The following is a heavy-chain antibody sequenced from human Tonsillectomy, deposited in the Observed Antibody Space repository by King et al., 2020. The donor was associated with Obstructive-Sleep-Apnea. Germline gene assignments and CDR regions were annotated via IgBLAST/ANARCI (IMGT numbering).Heavy chain of an antibody. D-gene: IGHD5-18*01. CDR1: GFIFSSYA. CDR3: AGSEARGGTWHTGYFAY. V-gene: IGHV3-30*04. Sequence: VQLVESGGGVVQPGRSLRLSCGASGFIFSSYAMHWVRQAPGKGLEWVAVISFDGSDKYYANSVKGRFTISRDNSKNTLYLQMNSLRAEDTAVYYCAGSEARGGTWHTGYFAYWGQGTRVTVSS. J-gene: IGHJ4*02. CDR2: ISFDGSDK.